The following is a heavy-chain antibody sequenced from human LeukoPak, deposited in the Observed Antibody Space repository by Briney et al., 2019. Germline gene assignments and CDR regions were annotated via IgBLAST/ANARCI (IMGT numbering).Heavy chain of an antibody. J-gene: IGHJ3*02. D-gene: IGHD1-26*01. CDR3: ARGLVGTTNPNDAFDI. CDR1: GFTVSSNY. Sequence: GGSLRLSCAASGFTVSSNYMSWVRQAPGKGLEWVSVIYSGGSTYYADSVKGRFTISRDNSKNTLYLQMNSLRAEDTAVYYCARGLVGTTNPNDAFDIWGQGTMVTVSS. V-gene: IGHV3-53*01. CDR2: IYSGGST.